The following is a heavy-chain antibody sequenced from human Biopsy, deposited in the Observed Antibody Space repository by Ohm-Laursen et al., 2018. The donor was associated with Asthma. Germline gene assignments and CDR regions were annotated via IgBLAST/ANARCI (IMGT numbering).Heavy chain of an antibody. D-gene: IGHD5-12*01. CDR3: AKRRGYSGHDNDY. CDR2: ISYDGNHK. CDR1: GFTFSTYG. J-gene: IGHJ4*02. Sequence: SLRLSCAASGFTFSTYGMHWIRQAPGKGLEWVAVISYDGNHKFYEDSVKGRFTISRDNSKNTLYLQMNSLRTEDTAVYYCAKRRGYSGHDNDYWGQGTLVIVSS. V-gene: IGHV3-30*18.